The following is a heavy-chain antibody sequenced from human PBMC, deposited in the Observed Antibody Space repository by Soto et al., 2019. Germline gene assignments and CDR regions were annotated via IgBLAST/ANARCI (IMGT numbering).Heavy chain of an antibody. J-gene: IGHJ4*02. V-gene: IGHV3-30*04. CDR3: ARLLRSIAVAGPLDY. CDR1: GFTLSSYA. D-gene: IGHD6-19*01. Sequence: SQRLSCAASGFTLSSYAMHWVRQAPGKGLEWVAVISYDGSNKYYADSVKGRFTISRDNSKNTLYLQMNSLRAEDTAVYYCARLLRSIAVAGPLDYWGQGTLVTVSS. CDR2: ISYDGSNK.